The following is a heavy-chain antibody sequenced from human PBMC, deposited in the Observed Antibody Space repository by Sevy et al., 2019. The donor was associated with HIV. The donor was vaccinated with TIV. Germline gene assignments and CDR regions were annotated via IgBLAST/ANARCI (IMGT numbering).Heavy chain of an antibody. CDR3: ARNLKNDY. V-gene: IGHV3-48*02. CDR1: GFTFSTYN. Sequence: GGSLRLSCAASGFTFSTYNMNWVRQAPGKGLEWVSYISSTSNTIYYADSVKGRFTISRDNAKNSLFLQMNSLRDEDTAVCDCARNLKNDYWGQGTLVTVSS. J-gene: IGHJ4*02. CDR2: ISSTSNTI.